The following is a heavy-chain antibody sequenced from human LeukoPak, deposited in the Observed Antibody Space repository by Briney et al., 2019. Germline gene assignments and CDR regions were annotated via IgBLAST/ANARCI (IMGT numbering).Heavy chain of an antibody. CDR3: ARARASGRSGFDY. J-gene: IGHJ4*02. CDR2: ISSSSSTI. Sequence: GSLRLSCVASGLTVSSYSMNWVRQAPGKGLEWVSYISSSSSTIYYADSVKGRFTISRDNAKNSLDLQMNSLRDEDTAVHYCARARASGRSGFDYWGQGTLVTVSS. CDR1: GLTVSSYS. D-gene: IGHD2-15*01. V-gene: IGHV3-48*02.